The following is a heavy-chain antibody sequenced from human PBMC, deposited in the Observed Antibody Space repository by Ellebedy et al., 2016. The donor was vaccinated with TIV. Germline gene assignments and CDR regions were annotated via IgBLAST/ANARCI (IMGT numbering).Heavy chain of an antibody. CDR3: ARGIYVNNWYYYDY. D-gene: IGHD5-24*01. Sequence: GGSLRLSXAASGFTFSNYAMSWVRQAPGKGLEWVSSISRHSDYIYYADSVKGRFTISRDNANNSLYLQMDGLRPEDTAVYYCARGIYVNNWYYYDYWGQGILVTVSS. CDR2: ISRHSDYI. V-gene: IGHV3-21*01. CDR1: GFTFSNYA. J-gene: IGHJ4*02.